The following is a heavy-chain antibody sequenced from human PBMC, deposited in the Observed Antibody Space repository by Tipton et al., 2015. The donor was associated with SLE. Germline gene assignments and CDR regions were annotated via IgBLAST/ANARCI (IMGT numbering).Heavy chain of an antibody. Sequence: TLSLTCAVSDFSVSSSHYCGWFRQPPGKGLEWIGTIYLSGSTYYNPSLKSRVSISEDTSRNQFSLKLTSVTAADTAVYYCARTEVRGVIAMDVWGKGTTVTVSS. CDR1: DFSVSSSHY. V-gene: IGHV4-38-2*01. D-gene: IGHD3-10*01. CDR3: ARTEVRGVIAMDV. J-gene: IGHJ6*03. CDR2: IYLSGST.